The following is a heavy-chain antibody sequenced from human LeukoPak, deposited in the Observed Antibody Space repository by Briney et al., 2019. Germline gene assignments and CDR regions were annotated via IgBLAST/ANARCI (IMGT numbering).Heavy chain of an antibody. J-gene: IGHJ4*02. CDR2: ISSSSSYI. V-gene: IGHV3-21*01. D-gene: IGHD6-13*01. CDR3: ARTAAGTGFDY. CDR1: GFTFSSYS. Sequence: GGSLRLSCAASGFTFSSYSMNWVRQAPGKGLEWVSSISSSSSYIYYADSVKGRFTISRDNAKNSLYLQMNSLRVEDTAVYYCARTAAGTGFDYWGQGTLVTVSS.